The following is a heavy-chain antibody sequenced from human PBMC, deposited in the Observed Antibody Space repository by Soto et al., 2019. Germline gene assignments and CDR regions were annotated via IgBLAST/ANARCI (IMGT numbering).Heavy chain of an antibody. CDR3: AARSSSGWFTDFDY. CDR1: GGTFSSYA. J-gene: IGHJ4*02. D-gene: IGHD6-19*01. Sequence: SVKASCKASGGTFSSYAISWVRQAPGQGLEWMGGIIPIFGTANYAQKFQGRVTITADKSTSTAYMELSSLRSEDTAVYYCAARSSSGWFTDFDYWGQGTPVTVSS. CDR2: IIPIFGTA. V-gene: IGHV1-69*06.